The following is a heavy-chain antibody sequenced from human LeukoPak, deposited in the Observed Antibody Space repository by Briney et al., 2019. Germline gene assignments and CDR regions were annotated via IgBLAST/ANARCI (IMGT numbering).Heavy chain of an antibody. D-gene: IGHD2-21*02. CDR3: VRDRDATPDDVRDY. V-gene: IGHV1-18*01. CDR2: ISPFNGKT. Sequence: ASVKVSCKASGYTFITSGITWVRQAPGHGLKWMGWISPFNGKTRFAEKFQDRLTMTTDTPTRTAYMVLRSLRSDDTAVYYCVRDRDATPDDVRDYWGQGTLVTVSS. CDR1: GYTFITSG. J-gene: IGHJ4*02.